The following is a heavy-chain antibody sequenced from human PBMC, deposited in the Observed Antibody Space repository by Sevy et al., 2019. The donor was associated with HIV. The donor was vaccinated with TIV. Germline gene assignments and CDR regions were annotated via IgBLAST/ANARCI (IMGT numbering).Heavy chain of an antibody. J-gene: IGHJ6*02. CDR2: ISAYNGNT. Sequence: ASVKVSCKASGYTFTSYGISWVRQAPGQGLEWMGWISAYNGNTNYAQKLQGRVTMTTDTSTSTAYMELRSLRSDDTAVYYCARDKKSGSGVEGDYYYGMDVWGQGTTVTVSS. D-gene: IGHD2-21*01. CDR3: ARDKKSGSGVEGDYYYGMDV. V-gene: IGHV1-18*01. CDR1: GYTFTSYG.